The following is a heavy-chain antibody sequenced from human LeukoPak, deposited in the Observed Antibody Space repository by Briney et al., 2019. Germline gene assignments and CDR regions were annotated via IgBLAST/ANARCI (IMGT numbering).Heavy chain of an antibody. J-gene: IGHJ4*02. CDR2: ISSNGGST. CDR1: GFTFSSYA. D-gene: IGHD4-17*01. V-gene: IGHV3-64*01. CDR3: ARAGNYGDYSPGDY. Sequence: GGSLRLSCAASGFTFSSYAMHWVRQAPGKGLEYVSAISSNGGSTYYANSVKGRFTISRDNSKNTLCLQMGSLRAEDMAVYYCARAGNYGDYSPGDYWGQGTLVTVSS.